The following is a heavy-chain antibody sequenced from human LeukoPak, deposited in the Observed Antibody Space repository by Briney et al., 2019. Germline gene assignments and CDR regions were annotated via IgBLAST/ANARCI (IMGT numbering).Heavy chain of an antibody. Sequence: GGSLRLSCVASGFTLSRNGMHWVRQAPGKGLEWVAFIRYDATKKFYGDSVRGRFTISRDDSKNTLYLQMNNLRREDTAVYFCARDFGDVNGDYYYIPDFWGQGVLVTVSS. V-gene: IGHV3-30*02. J-gene: IGHJ4*02. CDR1: GFTLSRNG. CDR2: IRYDATKK. CDR3: ARDFGDVNGDYYYIPDF. D-gene: IGHD3-22*01.